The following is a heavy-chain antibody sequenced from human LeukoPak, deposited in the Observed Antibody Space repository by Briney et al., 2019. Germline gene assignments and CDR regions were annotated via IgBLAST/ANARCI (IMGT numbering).Heavy chain of an antibody. CDR3: ARDRRLRFLEWSSYMDV. V-gene: IGHV3-30*02. Sequence: GGSLRLSCAVSGLTFSISGIHWVRQAPGKGLEWVTFIRDDGSSEYYADSVKGRFTISRDNAKNSLYLQMNSLRAEDTAVYYCARDRRLRFLEWSSYMDVWGKGTTVTVSS. J-gene: IGHJ6*03. CDR2: IRDDGSSE. D-gene: IGHD3-3*01. CDR1: GLTFSISG.